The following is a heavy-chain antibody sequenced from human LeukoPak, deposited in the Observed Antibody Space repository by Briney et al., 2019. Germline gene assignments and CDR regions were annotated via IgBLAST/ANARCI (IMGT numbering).Heavy chain of an antibody. D-gene: IGHD1-1*01. V-gene: IGHV4-39*07. CDR3: ARSVQLGWFDP. CDR1: GGSISSSPCY. Sequence: SETLSLTCTVSGGSISSSPCYWGWIRQPPGKGLEWIGTICYSGSTYYNPSLKSRVTISVDTSKNQFSLKLSSVTAADTAVYYCARSVQLGWFDPWGQGTLVTVSS. CDR2: ICYSGST. J-gene: IGHJ5*02.